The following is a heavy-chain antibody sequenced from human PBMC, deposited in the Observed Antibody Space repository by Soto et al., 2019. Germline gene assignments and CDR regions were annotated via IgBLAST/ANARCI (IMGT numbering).Heavy chain of an antibody. CDR3: AREVVITTYYFDY. CDR1: GGSISSGDYY. CDR2: IYYSGST. J-gene: IGHJ4*02. Sequence: QVQLQESGPGLVKPSQTLSLTCTVSGGSISSGDYYWSWIRQPPGKGLEWIGYIYYSGSTYYNPSLKSRVTISVDASKNQFSLKLSSVIAADSAVYYCAREVVITTYYFDYWGQGTLVTVSS. D-gene: IGHD3-22*01. V-gene: IGHV4-30-4*01.